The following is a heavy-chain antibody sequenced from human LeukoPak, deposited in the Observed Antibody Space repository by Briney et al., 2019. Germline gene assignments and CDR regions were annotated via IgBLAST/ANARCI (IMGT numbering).Heavy chain of an antibody. CDR1: GYTFTSYG. J-gene: IGHJ4*02. CDR2: IIPILGIA. CDR3: ARLSGGGFDY. Sequence: GASVKVSCKASGYTFTSYGISWVRQAPGQGLEWMGRIIPILGIANYAQKFQGRVTITADKSTSTAYMELSSLRSEDTAVYYCARLSGGGFDYWGQGTLVTVSS. D-gene: IGHD3-10*01. V-gene: IGHV1-69*04.